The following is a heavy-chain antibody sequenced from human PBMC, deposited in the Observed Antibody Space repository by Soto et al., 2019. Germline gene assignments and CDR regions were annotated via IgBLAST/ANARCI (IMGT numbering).Heavy chain of an antibody. J-gene: IGHJ4*02. D-gene: IGHD3-16*01. CDR3: AREMAGLGGEYDY. CDR2: FSGSSGNA. V-gene: IGHV1-18*01. Sequence: QVQLVQSGAEVKNPGASVKVSWKTSGYTFTKYGVGWVRQAPGQGLEWMGWFSGSSGNANYAEKVQGRITLTTDTSTSTAYIELRSLRSDDTAVYCAREMAGLGGEYDYWGQGTLVTVSS. CDR1: GYTFTKYG.